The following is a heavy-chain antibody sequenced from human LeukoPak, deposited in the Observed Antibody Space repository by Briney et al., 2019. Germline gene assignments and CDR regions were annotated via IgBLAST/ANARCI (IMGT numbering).Heavy chain of an antibody. CDR3: ARGPDTVTTATLDN. J-gene: IGHJ4*02. CDR1: GGSISSYY. V-gene: IGHV4-59*12. Sequence: KTSETLSLTCTVSGGSISSYYWSWIRQPPGKGLDWIGSIFYIGSTQYTQYNPSLKSRVTISADTSKNQFSLKLRSVTAADTAVYYCARGPDTVTTATLDNWGQGTLVTVSS. D-gene: IGHD4-17*01. CDR2: IFYIGST.